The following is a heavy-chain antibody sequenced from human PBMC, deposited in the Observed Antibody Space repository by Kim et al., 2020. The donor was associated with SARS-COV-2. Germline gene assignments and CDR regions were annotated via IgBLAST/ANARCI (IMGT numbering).Heavy chain of an antibody. CDR1: GFTFSSYG. CDR3: ASGESSGWDSGGYYGMDV. CDR2: IWYDGSNK. Sequence: GGSLRLSCAASGFTFSSYGMHWVRQAPGKGLEGVAVIWYDGSNKYYADSVKGRFTISRDNTKNTLYLQMNSLRAEDTAVYYCASGESSGWDSGGYYGMDV. J-gene: IGHJ6*01. D-gene: IGHD6-19*01. V-gene: IGHV3-33*01.